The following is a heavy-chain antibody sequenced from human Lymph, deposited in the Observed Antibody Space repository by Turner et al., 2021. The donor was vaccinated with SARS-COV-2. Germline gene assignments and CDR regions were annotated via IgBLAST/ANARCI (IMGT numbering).Heavy chain of an antibody. Sequence: HVQLVESGGGVVQPGRSLRLSCSASGFTFSSYGMHWVRQAPGKGLEWVAVISYDGSNKYYADSVKGRFTISRDNSKNTLYLQMNSLRPEDTAVYYCAKGGFYDILTGYSNFDYWGQGTLVTVSS. J-gene: IGHJ4*02. V-gene: IGHV3-30*18. CDR3: AKGGFYDILTGYSNFDY. CDR2: ISYDGSNK. CDR1: GFTFSSYG. D-gene: IGHD3-9*01.